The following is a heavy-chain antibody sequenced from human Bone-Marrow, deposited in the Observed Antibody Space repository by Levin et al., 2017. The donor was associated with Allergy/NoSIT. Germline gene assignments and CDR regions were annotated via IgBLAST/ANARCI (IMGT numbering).Heavy chain of an antibody. CDR1: GFTFSSYS. D-gene: IGHD3-22*01. CDR2: ISSSSSTI. V-gene: IGHV3-48*02. Sequence: PGGSLRLSCAASGFTFSSYSMNWVRQAPGKGLEWVSYISSSSSTIYYADSVKGRFTISRDNAKNSLYLQMNSLRDEDTAVYYCARDAEPTYYYDSSGYPIDYWGQGTLVTVSS. J-gene: IGHJ4*02. CDR3: ARDAEPTYYYDSSGYPIDY.